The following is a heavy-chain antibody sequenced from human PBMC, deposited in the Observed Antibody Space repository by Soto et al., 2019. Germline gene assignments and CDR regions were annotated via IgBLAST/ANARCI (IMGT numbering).Heavy chain of an antibody. CDR3: AKREIQGPIDY. CDR1: GYSISSSNW. V-gene: IGHV4-28*01. D-gene: IGHD1-26*01. CDR2: IYYSGTT. J-gene: IGHJ4*02. Sequence: QVQLQESGPGLVKPSDTLSLTCAVSGYSISSSNWWGWIRQPPGKGLEWIGYIYYSGTTYYNPSLKSRVTMSVDKSKNQFSLKLTSVTAVDTAVYYCAKREIQGPIDYWGQGTLVTVSS.